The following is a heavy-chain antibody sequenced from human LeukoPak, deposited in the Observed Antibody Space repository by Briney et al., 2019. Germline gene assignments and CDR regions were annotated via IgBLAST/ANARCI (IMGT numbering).Heavy chain of an antibody. CDR1: GFTVSSNY. J-gene: IGHJ4*02. CDR2: IYSGGST. D-gene: IGHD3-9*01. Sequence: GGPLRLSCAAFGFTVSSNYMSWVRQAPGKGLEWVSVIYSGGSTYYADSVKGRFTISRDNSKNTLYLQMNSLRAEDTAVYYCARGPFDWLFTYYFDYWGQGTLVTVSS. CDR3: ARGPFDWLFTYYFDY. V-gene: IGHV3-53*01.